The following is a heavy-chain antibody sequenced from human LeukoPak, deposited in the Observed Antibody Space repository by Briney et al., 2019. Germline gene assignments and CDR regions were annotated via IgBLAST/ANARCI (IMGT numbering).Heavy chain of an antibody. CDR2: INWNGGST. CDR3: ARAKYCDFWSGYTNYYYYMDV. Sequence: GGSLRLSCAASGFTFDDYGMSWVRQAPGKGLEWVSGINWNGGSTGYADSVKGRFTISRDNAKNSLYLQMNSLRAEDTALYYCARAKYCDFWSGYTNYYYYMDVWGKGTTVTVSS. J-gene: IGHJ6*03. CDR1: GFTFDDYG. V-gene: IGHV3-20*04. D-gene: IGHD3-3*01.